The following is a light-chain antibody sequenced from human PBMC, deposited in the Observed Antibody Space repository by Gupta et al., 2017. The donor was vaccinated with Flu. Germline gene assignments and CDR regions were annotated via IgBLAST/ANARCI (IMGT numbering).Light chain of an antibody. CDR3: QQYGNSPPDT. J-gene: IGKJ2*01. V-gene: IGKV3-20*01. CDR1: QSISSNY. Sequence: EIVLTKSPDTLSLSPGERATLSCRASQSISSNYLAWYQQKPGQAPRLLIYGASSRATGIPDRFSGSGSGTDFTLTISRLEPEDFAVYYCQQYGNSPPDTFGQGTTVEI. CDR2: GAS.